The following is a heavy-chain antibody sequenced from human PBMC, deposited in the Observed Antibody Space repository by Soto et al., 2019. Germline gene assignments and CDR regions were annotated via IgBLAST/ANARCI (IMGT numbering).Heavy chain of an antibody. J-gene: IGHJ6*02. CDR1: GGSISRYY. CDR3: ARALRPHTYYYGSGSYYPPIRYYYYGMDV. Sequence: PSETLSLTCTVSGGSISRYYWSWIRQSPGKGLEWIGYLYNTGSTIYNPSLKSRVTISVDTSKNQFSLKMNSVTAADTAVYYCARALRPHTYYYGSGSYYPPIRYYYYGMDVWGQGTTVTVSS. V-gene: IGHV4-59*01. D-gene: IGHD3-10*01. CDR2: LYNTGST.